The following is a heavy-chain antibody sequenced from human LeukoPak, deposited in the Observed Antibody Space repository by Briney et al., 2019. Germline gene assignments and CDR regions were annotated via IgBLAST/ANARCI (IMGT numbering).Heavy chain of an antibody. V-gene: IGHV1-2*02. CDR1: GYTFTGTY. J-gene: IGHJ4*02. CDR3: ARGGDGDYVSDC. Sequence: ASVKVSCKASGYTFTGTYIHWVRQTPGQGLEWMGWINPNSGGTNFAQKFQGRVAMTRDTSISTAYMELNRLTFDDTAVYYCARGGDGDYVSDCWGQGTLVTVSS. D-gene: IGHD4-17*01. CDR2: INPNSGGT.